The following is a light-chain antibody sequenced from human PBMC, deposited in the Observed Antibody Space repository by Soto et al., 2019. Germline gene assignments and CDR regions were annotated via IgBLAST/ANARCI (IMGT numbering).Light chain of an antibody. V-gene: IGLV2-8*01. CDR3: AVWDDSLSGVV. J-gene: IGLJ2*01. CDR1: SSDVGGYNY. CDR2: EVS. Sequence: QSALTQPPSASGSPGQSVTISCTGTSSDVGGYNYVSWYQQHPGKAPKLMIYEVSKRPSGVPDRFSGSKSGTSASLGISGLRSEVEAHYFCAVWDDSLSGVVFGGGTKLTVL.